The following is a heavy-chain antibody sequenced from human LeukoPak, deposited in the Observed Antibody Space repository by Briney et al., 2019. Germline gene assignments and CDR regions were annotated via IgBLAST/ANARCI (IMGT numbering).Heavy chain of an antibody. CDR2: INWNGGST. D-gene: IGHD3-22*01. Sequence: PGGSLRLSCAASGFTFSSYWMNWVRQAPGKGLEWVSGINWNGGSTGYAASVKGRFTISRDNAKNSLYLQMNSLRAEDTALYYCARDRGSHDSSGYYYWDYWGQGTLVTVSS. CDR3: ARDRGSHDSSGYYYWDY. CDR1: GFTFSSYW. V-gene: IGHV3-20*04. J-gene: IGHJ4*02.